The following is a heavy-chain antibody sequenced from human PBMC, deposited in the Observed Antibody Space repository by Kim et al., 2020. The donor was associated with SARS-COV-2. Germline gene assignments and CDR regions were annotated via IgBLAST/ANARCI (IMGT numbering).Heavy chain of an antibody. Sequence: KDYVESMTGRLTTSRDNAKNSLCLQMNSLRAEDTAVYYCARDPNSWALDYWGQGTLVTVSS. CDR2: K. CDR3: ARDPNSWALDY. J-gene: IGHJ4*02. V-gene: IGHV3-7*01. D-gene: IGHD1-26*01.